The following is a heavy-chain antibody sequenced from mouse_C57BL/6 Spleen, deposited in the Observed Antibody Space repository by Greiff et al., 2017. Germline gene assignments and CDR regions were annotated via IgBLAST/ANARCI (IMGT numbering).Heavy chain of an antibody. J-gene: IGHJ1*03. CDR3: AVEREYYGSSYGYFDV. CDR2: LDPNSGGT. Sequence: VQLQQPGAELVKPGASVKLSCKASGYTFTSYWMHWVKQRPGRGLEWIGRLDPNSGGTKYNEKFKSKATLTVDKPSSTAYMQLSSLTSEGSAVYYCAVEREYYGSSYGYFDVWGTGTTVTVSS. D-gene: IGHD1-1*01. CDR1: GYTFTSYW. V-gene: IGHV1-72*01.